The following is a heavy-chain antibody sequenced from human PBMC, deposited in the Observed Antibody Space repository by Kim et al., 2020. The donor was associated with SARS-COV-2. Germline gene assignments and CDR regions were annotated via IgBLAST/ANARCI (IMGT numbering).Heavy chain of an antibody. CDR3: ARFTLTPGGLGEQPGDY. J-gene: IGHJ4*02. CDR1: GFTFSSYG. D-gene: IGHD1-26*01. CDR2: IWYDGSNK. Sequence: GGSLRLSCAASGFTFSSYGMHWVRQAPGKGLEWVAVIWYDGSNKYYADSVKGRFTISRDNSKNTLYLQMNSLRAEDKAVYYCARFTLTPGGLGEQPGDYWGQGTLVTVSS. V-gene: IGHV3-33*01.